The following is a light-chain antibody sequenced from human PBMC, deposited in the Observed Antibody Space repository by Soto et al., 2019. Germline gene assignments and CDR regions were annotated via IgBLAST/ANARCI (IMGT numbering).Light chain of an antibody. Sequence: QSVLTQSSSASASLGSSVKLTCTLSSGHSNYITAWHQQQPGKAPRYLMKLEGSGSYNKGSGVPDRFSGSSSGADRYLTISNLQFEDEADYYCETWDSNTRVFGTGTKLTVL. CDR3: ETWDSNTRV. V-gene: IGLV4-60*02. CDR2: LEGSGSY. J-gene: IGLJ1*01. CDR1: SGHSNYI.